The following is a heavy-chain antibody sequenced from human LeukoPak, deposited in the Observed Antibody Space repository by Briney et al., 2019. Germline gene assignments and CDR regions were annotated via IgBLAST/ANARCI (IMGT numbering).Heavy chain of an antibody. Sequence: SETLSLTCAVYGGSFSGYYWSWIRQPPGKGLEWIGEINHSGSTNYNPSLKSRVTISVDTSKNQFSLKLSSVTAADTAVYYCARGARKGDDYGGFFDFWGQGTLVTVSS. CDR3: ARGARKGDDYGGFFDF. CDR1: GGSFSGYY. V-gene: IGHV4-34*01. J-gene: IGHJ4*02. D-gene: IGHD4-23*01. CDR2: INHSGST.